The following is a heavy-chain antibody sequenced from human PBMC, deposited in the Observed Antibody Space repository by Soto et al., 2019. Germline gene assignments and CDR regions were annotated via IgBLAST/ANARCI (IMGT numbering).Heavy chain of an antibody. D-gene: IGHD2-15*01. CDR2: IFYSGST. J-gene: IGHJ6*02. CDR3: ARLPFFCSGGACNYNFYGLEV. CDR1: GGSISSGDFY. V-gene: IGHV4-30-4*01. Sequence: SETLSLTCTVSGGSISSGDFYWTWIRQPPGKGLEWIGHIFYSGSTYYNPSLKSRIAISVDTSRNQFSLKVNSVTAADTAVYYCARLPFFCSGGACNYNFYGLEVWGQGTTVTVSS.